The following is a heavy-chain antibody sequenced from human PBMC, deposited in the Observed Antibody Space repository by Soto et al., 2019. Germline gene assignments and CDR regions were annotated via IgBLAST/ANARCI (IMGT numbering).Heavy chain of an antibody. CDR2: IYYSGST. Sequence: QVQLQESGPGLVKPSQTLSLTCTVSGGSISSGGYYWSWIRQHPGKGLEWIGSIYYSGSTYYNPSHKSRVTISEDTTKNQFPLKLSSVTAAETAVYYWAGDDPDAYGMDVWGQGTTVTVSS. J-gene: IGHJ6*02. CDR1: GGSISSGGYY. CDR3: AGDDPDAYGMDV. V-gene: IGHV4-31*03.